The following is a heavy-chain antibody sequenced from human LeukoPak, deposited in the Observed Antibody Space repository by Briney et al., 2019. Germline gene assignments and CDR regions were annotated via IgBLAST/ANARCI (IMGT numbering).Heavy chain of an antibody. D-gene: IGHD2-15*01. CDR3: ARDLGHCSGGSCYFAYGMDV. V-gene: IGHV1-2*02. J-gene: IGHJ6*02. CDR1: GYTFTGYY. CDR2: INPNSGGT. Sequence: ASVTVSCKASGYTFTGYYMHWVRQAPGQGGEWMGWINPNSGGTNYAQKFQGRVTMTRDTSISTAYMELSRLRSDDTAVYYCARDLGHCSGGSCYFAYGMDVWGQGTTVTVPS.